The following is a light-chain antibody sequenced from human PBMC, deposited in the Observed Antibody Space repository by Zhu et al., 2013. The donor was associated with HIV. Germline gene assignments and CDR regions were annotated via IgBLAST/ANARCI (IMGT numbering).Light chain of an antibody. CDR3: GTWDSSLSVWV. Sequence: QSVLTQPPSVSAAPGQKVTISCSGSSSNIGNNYVSWYQQLPGAAPKLLIYDNDKRPSGIPDRFSGSKSGTSATLGITGLQTGDEADYYCGTWDSSLSVWVFGGGTTLTVL. J-gene: IGLJ3*02. CDR2: DND. CDR1: SSNIGNNY. V-gene: IGLV1-51*01.